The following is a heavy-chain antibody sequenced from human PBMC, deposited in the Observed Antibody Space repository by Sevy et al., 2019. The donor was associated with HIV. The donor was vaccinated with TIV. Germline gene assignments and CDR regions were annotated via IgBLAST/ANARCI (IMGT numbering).Heavy chain of an antibody. D-gene: IGHD3-10*01. CDR1: GFTFSSYS. J-gene: IGHJ4*02. CDR2: ISSSSYI. V-gene: IGHV3-21*04. Sequence: GGSLRLSCAASGFTFSSYSMNWVRQAPGKGLEWVSSISSSSYIYYADSVKGRFTISRDNSKNTLYLQMNSLRAEDTAVYYCARDLSNYYGSGSYPYYFDYWGQGTLVTVSS. CDR3: ARDLSNYYGSGSYPYYFDY.